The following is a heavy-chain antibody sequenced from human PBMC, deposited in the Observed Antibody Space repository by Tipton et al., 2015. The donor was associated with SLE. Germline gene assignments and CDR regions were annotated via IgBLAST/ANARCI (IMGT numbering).Heavy chain of an antibody. CDR3: ARDSTSEGSFDY. D-gene: IGHD2-2*01. CDR2: LYSGGST. CDR1: GFTVSSNY. Sequence: SLRLSCAASGFTVSSNYMSWVRQAPGKGLEWVSVLYSGGSTYYADSVKGRFTISRDNSKNTLYLQINSLRAEDTAVYYCARDSTSEGSFDYWGQGTLVTVSS. J-gene: IGHJ4*02. V-gene: IGHV3-53*01.